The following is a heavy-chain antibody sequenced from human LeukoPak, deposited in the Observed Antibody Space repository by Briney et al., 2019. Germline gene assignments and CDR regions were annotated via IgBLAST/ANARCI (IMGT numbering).Heavy chain of an antibody. D-gene: IGHD3-22*01. J-gene: IGHJ4*02. CDR1: GFTFSNYA. V-gene: IGHV3-23*01. CDR3: AKRIDTRGSTHYHDY. Sequence: GGSLRLSCVGYGFTFSNYAMSWVRQAPGKGLEWVSSISFGGGYTFYADSVKGHFTISRDNSRSTLYLQMNNLRAEDTALYYCAKRIDTRGSTHYHDYWGQGTLVTVSS. CDR2: ISFGGGYT.